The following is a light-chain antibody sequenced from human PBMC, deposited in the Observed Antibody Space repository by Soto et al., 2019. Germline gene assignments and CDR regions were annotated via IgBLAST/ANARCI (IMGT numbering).Light chain of an antibody. J-gene: IGKJ2*01. Sequence: EIVLTQSPATLSVSPGERATLACRASQRVNSDLAWYQQKPGQAPRLLIYGASSRATGIPDRFSGSGSGTDFTLTISSLEPEDFAVYYCQQYGTSPYTFGQGT. CDR3: QQYGTSPYT. CDR2: GAS. V-gene: IGKV3-20*01. CDR1: QRVNSD.